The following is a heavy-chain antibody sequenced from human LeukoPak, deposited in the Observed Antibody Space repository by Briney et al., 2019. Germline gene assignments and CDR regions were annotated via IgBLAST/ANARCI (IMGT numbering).Heavy chain of an antibody. Sequence: SETLSLTCAVSGGSISSSNWWSWVRQPPGKGLEWIGEIYHSGSTNYNPSLKSRVTISVDKSKNQFSLKLSSVTAADTAVYYCARAKSGDCRSAGDYWGQGTLVTVSS. D-gene: IGHD2-21*01. CDR1: GGSISSSNW. CDR3: ARAKSGDCRSAGDY. V-gene: IGHV4-4*02. CDR2: IYHSGST. J-gene: IGHJ4*02.